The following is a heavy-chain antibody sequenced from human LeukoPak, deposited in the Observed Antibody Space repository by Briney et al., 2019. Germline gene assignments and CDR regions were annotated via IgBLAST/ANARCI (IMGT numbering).Heavy chain of an antibody. CDR2: IRYDGSNK. V-gene: IGHV3-30*02. D-gene: IGHD2-21*01. Sequence: GGSLRLSCAASGFTFSSYGMHWVRQAPGKGLERVAFIRYDGSNKYYADSVKGRFTISRDNSKNTLYLQMNSLRAEDTAVYYCAKVRLRALVALCFDYWGQGTLVTVSS. CDR1: GFTFSSYG. J-gene: IGHJ4*02. CDR3: AKVRLRALVALCFDY.